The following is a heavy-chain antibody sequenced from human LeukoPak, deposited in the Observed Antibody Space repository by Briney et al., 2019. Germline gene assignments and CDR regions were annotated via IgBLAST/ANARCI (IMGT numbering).Heavy chain of an antibody. CDR2: ISGSGGST. V-gene: IGHV3-23*01. CDR3: ARDYYGSGSYYRGGF. CDR1: GFTFSSYT. Sequence: GGSLRLSCAASGFTFSSYTMSWVRQAPGKGLEWVSAISGSGGSTYYADSVKGRFTISRDNSKNTLNLQMNSPRAEDTAVYYCARDYYGSGSYYRGGFWGQGTLVTVSS. D-gene: IGHD3-10*01. J-gene: IGHJ4*02.